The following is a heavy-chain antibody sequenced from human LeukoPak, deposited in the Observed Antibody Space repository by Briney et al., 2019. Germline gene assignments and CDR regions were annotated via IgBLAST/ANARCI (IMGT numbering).Heavy chain of an antibody. D-gene: IGHD2-2*01. V-gene: IGHV1-3*01. Sequence: ASVKVSCKASGYTFSTYAIQWVRQAPGQRLEWMGWINGGDGNTKYSQKFQGRVTITRYTSASTAYMELSSLRSEDTAVYYCAGSYIVVVPAVYFDYWGQGTLVTVSS. CDR2: INGGDGNT. CDR3: AGSYIVVVPAVYFDY. CDR1: GYTFSTYA. J-gene: IGHJ4*02.